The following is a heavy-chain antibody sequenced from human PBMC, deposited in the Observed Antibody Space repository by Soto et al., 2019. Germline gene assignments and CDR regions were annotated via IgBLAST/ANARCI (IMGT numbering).Heavy chain of an antibody. CDR2: INHSGST. Sequence: QVQLQQWGAGLLKPSETLSLTCAVYGGSFSGYYWSWIRQPPGKGLEWIGEINHSGSTNYNPSLKSRVTISVDTSMNQFSLKLSSVTAADTAVYYCARYLRGSLSWFDPWGQGTLVTVSS. CDR1: GGSFSGYY. D-gene: IGHD2-15*01. J-gene: IGHJ5*02. CDR3: ARYLRGSLSWFDP. V-gene: IGHV4-34*01.